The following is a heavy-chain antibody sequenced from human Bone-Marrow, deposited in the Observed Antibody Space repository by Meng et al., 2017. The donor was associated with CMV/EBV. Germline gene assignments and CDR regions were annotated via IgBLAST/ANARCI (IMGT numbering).Heavy chain of an antibody. CDR2: INPTSGGT. CDR1: GYTFTSYD. Sequence: ASVKVSCKASGYTFTSYDINWVRQATGQGLEWMGWINPTSGGTNHAQKFQGRVTMTRDTSISTAYMELSRLRSDDTAVYYCARDRRMLSGGDCYDYWGQGTLVTVSS. D-gene: IGHD2-21*01. J-gene: IGHJ4*02. CDR3: ARDRRMLSGGDCYDY. V-gene: IGHV1-2*02.